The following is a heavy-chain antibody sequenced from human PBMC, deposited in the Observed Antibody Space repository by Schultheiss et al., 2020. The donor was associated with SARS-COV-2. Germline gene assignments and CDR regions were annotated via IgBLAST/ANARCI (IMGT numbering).Heavy chain of an antibody. CDR1: GFTFSSYA. CDR2: ISSGGGTT. CDR3: ARGAEVVAAAARRYYYYDIDF. V-gene: IGHV3-48*04. Sequence: GGSLRLSCAVSGFTFSSYAMNWVRQAPGKGLGWLSFISSGGGTTHYADSVKGRFTISRDYAQNTLYLQMNSLRAEDTDVYYCARGAEVVAAAARRYYYYDIDFWGLGTTVTVAS. D-gene: IGHD2-15*01. J-gene: IGHJ6*02.